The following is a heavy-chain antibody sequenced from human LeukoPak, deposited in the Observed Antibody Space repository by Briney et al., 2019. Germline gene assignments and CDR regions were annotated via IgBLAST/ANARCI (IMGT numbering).Heavy chain of an antibody. CDR3: ARDFYSGVTDMVTGSDY. CDR2: IWYDGSNK. J-gene: IGHJ4*02. D-gene: IGHD5-18*01. V-gene: IGHV3-33*01. Sequence: GGSLRLSCAASGFTFSSYGMHWVRQAPGKGLEWVAVIWYDGSNKYYADSVKGRFTISRDNSKNTLYLQMNSLRAEDTAVYYCARDFYSGVTDMVTGSDYWGQGTLVTVSS. CDR1: GFTFSSYG.